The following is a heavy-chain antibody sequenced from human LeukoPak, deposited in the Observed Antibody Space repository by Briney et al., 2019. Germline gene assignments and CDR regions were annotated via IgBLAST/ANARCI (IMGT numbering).Heavy chain of an antibody. D-gene: IGHD3-22*01. V-gene: IGHV3-48*04. CDR3: ASTGDYYDSSVDY. CDR2: ISSSGSTI. CDR1: GFTFSTYS. J-gene: IGHJ4*02. Sequence: GGSLRLSCAASGFTFSTYSMNWVRQAPGKGLEWVSYISSSGSTIYYADSVKGRFTISRDNAKNSLYLQMNSLRAEDTAVYYCASTGDYYDSSVDYWGQGTLVTVSS.